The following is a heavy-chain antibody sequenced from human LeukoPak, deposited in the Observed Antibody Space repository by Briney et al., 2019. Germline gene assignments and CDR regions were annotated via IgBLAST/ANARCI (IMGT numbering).Heavy chain of an antibody. CDR1: GFTFSSYT. J-gene: IGHJ3*02. CDR3: AKVSQLMRAFDI. D-gene: IGHD2-2*01. V-gene: IGHV3-23*01. CDR2: ISASGASN. Sequence: GGSLRLSCTASGFTFSSYTMNWVRQTPGKGLEWVSGISASGASNYYAESVKGRFTISRHNPKNTLYLQMNSLRAEDTAVYYCAKVSQLMRAFDIWGQGTMVTVSS.